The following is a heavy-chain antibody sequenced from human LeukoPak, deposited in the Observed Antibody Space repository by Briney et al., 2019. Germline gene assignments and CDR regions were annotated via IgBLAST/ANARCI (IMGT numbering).Heavy chain of an antibody. Sequence: PGGSLRLSCAASGFTFSGYGMHWVRQAPGKGLEWVAFIRYDGSNKYYADSVKGRFTISRDNSKNTLYLQMNSLRAEDTAVYYCARGLRIAVADIDYWGQGTLVTVSS. CDR1: GFTFSGYG. V-gene: IGHV3-30*02. D-gene: IGHD6-19*01. CDR3: ARGLRIAVADIDY. J-gene: IGHJ4*02. CDR2: IRYDGSNK.